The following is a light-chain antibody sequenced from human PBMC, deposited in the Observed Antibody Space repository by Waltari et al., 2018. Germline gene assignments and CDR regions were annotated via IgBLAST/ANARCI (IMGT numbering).Light chain of an antibody. CDR1: PCVLYSSNNKNY. J-gene: IGKJ3*01. Sequence: IVMTQSPDSLAVYLGERATLNCKSSPCVLYSSNNKNYLAWYQQKPGQPPKLLIYWASIRECGVPDRCSGRGSGTDFTLTISSLQAEDVAVYYCQQYYSIPITFGPGTKVDIK. V-gene: IGKV4-1*01. CDR2: WAS. CDR3: QQYYSIPIT.